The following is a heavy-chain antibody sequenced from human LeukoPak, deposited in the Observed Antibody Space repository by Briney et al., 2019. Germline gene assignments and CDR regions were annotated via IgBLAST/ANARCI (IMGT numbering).Heavy chain of an antibody. Sequence: SGGSLRLSCAASGFTFSNSGMHWVRQAPGKGLESVAVIWYDGSNEYYADAVKGRFIISRDNSKNTVHLQMNSLRVEDTSVYYCAREISMFVNAFDLWGQGTLVAVSS. CDR2: IWYDGSNE. CDR1: GFTFSNSG. CDR3: AREISMFVNAFDL. J-gene: IGHJ3*01. D-gene: IGHD3-10*02. V-gene: IGHV3-33*01.